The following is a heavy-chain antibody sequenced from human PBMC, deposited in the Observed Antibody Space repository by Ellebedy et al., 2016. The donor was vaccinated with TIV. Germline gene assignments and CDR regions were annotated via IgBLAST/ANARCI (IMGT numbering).Heavy chain of an antibody. CDR1: GFTFSTYS. Sequence: GESLKISCAASGFTFSTYSMNWVRQAPGKGLEWVSYISSSSSTIYYADSVKGRFTISRDNSKDTLYLQMNSLRGDDTAVYYCAKEAWFLFGVYCTTTRCYSDYWGQGTLLTVSS. J-gene: IGHJ4*02. CDR2: ISSSSSTI. CDR3: AKEAWFLFGVYCTTTRCYSDY. D-gene: IGHD2-2*01. V-gene: IGHV3-48*01.